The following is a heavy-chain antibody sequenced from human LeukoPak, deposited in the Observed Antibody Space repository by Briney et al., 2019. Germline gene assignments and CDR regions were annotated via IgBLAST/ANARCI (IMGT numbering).Heavy chain of an antibody. Sequence: SETLSLTCTVSGGSISSYYWSWIRQPPGKGLEWIGYIYYSGSTNYNPSLKSRVTISVDTSKNQFSLKLSSVTAADTAVYYCARALGYSGYDPKAFDYWGQGTLVTVSS. V-gene: IGHV4-59*12. CDR2: IYYSGST. J-gene: IGHJ4*02. D-gene: IGHD5-12*01. CDR1: GGSISSYY. CDR3: ARALGYSGYDPKAFDY.